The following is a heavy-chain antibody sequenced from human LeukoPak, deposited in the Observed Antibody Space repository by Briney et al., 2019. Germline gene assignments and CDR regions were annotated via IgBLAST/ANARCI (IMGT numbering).Heavy chain of an antibody. V-gene: IGHV4-59*01. CDR1: GGSISSYY. J-gene: IGHJ6*02. CDR2: IYYSGST. CDR3: AREMATGYYYYGMDV. D-gene: IGHD5-24*01. Sequence: PSETLSLTCTVSGGSISSYYWSWIRQPPGKGLEWIGYIYYSGSTNYNPSLKSRVTISVDTSKNQFSLKLSSVTAADTAVYYCAREMATGYYYYGMDVWGQGTTVTVSS.